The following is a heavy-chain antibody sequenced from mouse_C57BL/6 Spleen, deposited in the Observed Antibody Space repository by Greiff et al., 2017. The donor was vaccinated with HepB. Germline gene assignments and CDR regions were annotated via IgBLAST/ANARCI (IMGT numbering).Heavy chain of an antibody. CDR3: ARSTVVATRDWYFDV. CDR1: GYTFTSYW. V-gene: IGHV1-72*01. Sequence: VQLQQSGAELVKPGASVKLSCKASGYTFTSYWMHWVKQRPGRGLEWIGRIDPNSGGTKYNEKFKSKATLTVDKPSSTAYMQLSSLTSEDSAVYYCARSTVVATRDWYFDVWGTGTTVTVSS. CDR2: IDPNSGGT. D-gene: IGHD1-1*01. J-gene: IGHJ1*03.